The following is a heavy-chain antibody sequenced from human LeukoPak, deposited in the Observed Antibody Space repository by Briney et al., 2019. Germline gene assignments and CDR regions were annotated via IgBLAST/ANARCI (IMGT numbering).Heavy chain of an antibody. CDR3: AKRNSSGWYYFDY. D-gene: IGHD6-19*01. J-gene: IGHJ4*02. Sequence: GGSLRLSCAASGFTFRSYAMSWVRQAPGKGLEWVSTIIGSGGSTFYADSVKGRFTISRDNSKDTVYLQMNSLRAEDTAVYYCAKRNSSGWYYFDYWGQGTLVTVSS. V-gene: IGHV3-23*01. CDR2: IIGSGGST. CDR1: GFTFRSYA.